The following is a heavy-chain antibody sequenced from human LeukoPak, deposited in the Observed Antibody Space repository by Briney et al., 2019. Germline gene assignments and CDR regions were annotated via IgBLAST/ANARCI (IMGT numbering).Heavy chain of an antibody. CDR1: GFTFSSSN. J-gene: IGHJ4*02. V-gene: IGHV3-48*01. D-gene: IGHD3-16*01. CDR2: ISSSRDTI. CDR3: VTDLPVW. Sequence: PGGSLRLSCATSGFTFSSSNMDWARQAPGKGLEWLSYISSSRDTIYYTDSVKGRFTISRDNAKNSLYLQMNSLRAEDTAVYFCVTDLPVWWGRGTLVTVSS.